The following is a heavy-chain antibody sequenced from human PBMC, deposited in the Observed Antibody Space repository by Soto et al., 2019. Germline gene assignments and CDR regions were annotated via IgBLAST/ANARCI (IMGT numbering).Heavy chain of an antibody. CDR3: AREYSSGWSKD. CDR1: GYTFTSYD. J-gene: IGHJ4*02. D-gene: IGHD6-19*01. CDR2: MKPNSGNT. Sequence: QVQLVQSGAEVKKPGASVKVSCKASGYTFTSYDINWVRQATGQGLEWMGWMKPNSGNTGYAQKFQGRVTMTRSTARSTTYMERSSLRSEDTAVYYCAREYSSGWSKDWGQGTVVTVSS. V-gene: IGHV1-8*01.